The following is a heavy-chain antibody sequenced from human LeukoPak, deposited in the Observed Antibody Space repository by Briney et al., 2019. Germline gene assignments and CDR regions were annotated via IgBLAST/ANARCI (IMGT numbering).Heavy chain of an antibody. CDR3: AKAPYGSGSYFFDY. Sequence: PGGSLRLSCAASGFTFDDYAMHWVRQAPGKGLEWVSGISWNSGSIGYADSVKGRFTISRDNAKNSLYLQMNSLRAEDTALYYRAKAPYGSGSYFFDYWGQGTLVTVSS. D-gene: IGHD3-10*01. J-gene: IGHJ4*02. CDR1: GFTFDDYA. CDR2: ISWNSGSI. V-gene: IGHV3-9*01.